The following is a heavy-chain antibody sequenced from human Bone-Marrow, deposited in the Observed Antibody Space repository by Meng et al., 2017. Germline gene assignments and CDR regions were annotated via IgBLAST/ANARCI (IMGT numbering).Heavy chain of an antibody. D-gene: IGHD4-17*01. V-gene: IGHV1-69*02. CDR1: GGTFSSYT. CDR2: VIPILGIA. J-gene: IGHJ4*02. Sequence: SVKVSCKASGGTFSSYTISWVRQAPGQGLEWMGRVIPILGIANYAQKFQGRVTITADKSTSTAYMELSSLRSEDTAVYYCARLDYGDYFDYWGQGTLVTVSS. CDR3: ARLDYGDYFDY.